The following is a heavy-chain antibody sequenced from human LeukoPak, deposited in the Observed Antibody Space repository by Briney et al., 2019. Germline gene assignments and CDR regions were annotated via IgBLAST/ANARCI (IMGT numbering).Heavy chain of an antibody. Sequence: GGSLRLSCAASEFTFSSYSMNWVRQAPGKGLEWVSSISSNSNIYYADSVKGRFTISRDNAKNSLYLQMNSLRAEDTAVYYCARDGGSSWYFDYWGQGTLVTVSS. CDR2: ISSNSNI. V-gene: IGHV3-21*01. CDR1: EFTFSSYS. CDR3: ARDGGSSWYFDY. J-gene: IGHJ4*02. D-gene: IGHD6-13*01.